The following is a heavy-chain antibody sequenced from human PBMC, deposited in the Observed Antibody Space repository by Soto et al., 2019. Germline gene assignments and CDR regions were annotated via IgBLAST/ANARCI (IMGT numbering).Heavy chain of an antibody. CDR3: AKSLGSTGGNY. Sequence: EVQLLESGGGLVQPGGSLRLSCAASGFTFSSYAMNWVRQAPGKGLEWVSAISGSGSSTYYADSVKGRFSISRDNSKNTLYLQMNSLRAEDTAVYYCAKSLGSTGGNYWGQGTLVTVSS. CDR2: ISGSGSST. D-gene: IGHD6-19*01. CDR1: GFTFSSYA. J-gene: IGHJ4*02. V-gene: IGHV3-23*01.